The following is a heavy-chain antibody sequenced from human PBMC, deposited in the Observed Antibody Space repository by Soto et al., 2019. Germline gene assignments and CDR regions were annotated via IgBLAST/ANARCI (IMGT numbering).Heavy chain of an antibody. Sequence: QVQLQQWGAGLLKPSETLSLTCAVYGGSFSGYYWSWIRQPPGKGLEWIGEINHSGSTNYNPSLKCRVTISVDTSKNQFSLKLSSVTAADTAVYYCARGPPRAVAFLRVQYYFDYWGQGTLVTVSS. CDR2: INHSGST. V-gene: IGHV4-34*01. CDR1: GGSFSGYY. D-gene: IGHD6-19*01. J-gene: IGHJ4*02. CDR3: ARGPPRAVAFLRVQYYFDY.